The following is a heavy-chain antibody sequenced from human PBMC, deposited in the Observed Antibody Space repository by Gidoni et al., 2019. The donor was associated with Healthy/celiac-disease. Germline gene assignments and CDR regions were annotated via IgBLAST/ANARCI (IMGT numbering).Heavy chain of an antibody. V-gene: IGHV3-23*01. CDR1: GFTFSSYA. Sequence: EVQLLESGGGLVQPGGSLRLPCAASGFTFSSYAMSWVRQAPGKGLEWVSAISGSGGSTYYADSVKGRFTISRDNSKNTLYLQMNSLRAEDTAVYYCAKHVTATMIVVVHDAFDIWGQGTMVTVSS. CDR2: ISGSGGST. CDR3: AKHVTATMIVVVHDAFDI. D-gene: IGHD3-22*01. J-gene: IGHJ3*02.